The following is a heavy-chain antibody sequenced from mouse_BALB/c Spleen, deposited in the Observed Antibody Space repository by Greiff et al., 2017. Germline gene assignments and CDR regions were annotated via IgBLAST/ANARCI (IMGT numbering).Heavy chain of an antibody. J-gene: IGHJ3*01. CDR3: ASPSTMITTWFAY. V-gene: IGHV5-4*02. D-gene: IGHD2-4*01. Sequence: EVQLVESGGGLVKPGGSLKLSCAASGFTFSDYYMYWVRQTPEKRLEWVATISDGGSYTYYPDSVKGRFTISRDNAKNNLYLQMSSLKSEDTAMYYCASPSTMITTWFAYWGQGTLVTVSA. CDR1: GFTFSDYY. CDR2: ISDGGSYT.